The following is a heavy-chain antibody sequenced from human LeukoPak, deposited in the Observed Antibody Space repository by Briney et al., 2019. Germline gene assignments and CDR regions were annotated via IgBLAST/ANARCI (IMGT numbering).Heavy chain of an antibody. CDR1: GFTFNIYA. D-gene: IGHD3-9*01. J-gene: IGHJ4*02. CDR2: ISYDGSNK. V-gene: IGHV3-30*04. CDR3: AKTADILTGYYDY. Sequence: PGGSLRLSCAASGFTFNIYALHWVRQAPGKGLEWVARISYDGSNKYYADSVKGRFTISRDNSKNTLYLQMNSLRAEDTAVYYCAKTADILTGYYDYWGQGTLVTVSS.